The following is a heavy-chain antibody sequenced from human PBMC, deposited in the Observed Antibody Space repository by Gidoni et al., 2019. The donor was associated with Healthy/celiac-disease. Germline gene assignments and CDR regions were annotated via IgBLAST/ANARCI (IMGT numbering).Heavy chain of an antibody. CDR3: ARGEYYYDSSGPSRWFDP. Sequence: QVQLQESGPGLVKPSQTLSLTCTVPGGSISSGGYYWSWIRQHPGKGLEWIGYISYSGSTYYNPSLKSRVTISVDTSKNQFSLKLSSVTAADTAVYYCARGEYYYDSSGPSRWFDPWGQGTLVTVSS. CDR1: GGSISSGGYY. D-gene: IGHD3-22*01. J-gene: IGHJ5*02. CDR2: ISYSGST. V-gene: IGHV4-31*03.